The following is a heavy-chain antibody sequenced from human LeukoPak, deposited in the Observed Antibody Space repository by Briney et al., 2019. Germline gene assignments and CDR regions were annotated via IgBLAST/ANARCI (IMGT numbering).Heavy chain of an antibody. CDR3: ARGRPDY. Sequence: PSETLSLTCTVSGGPISSYYWSWIRQPPGKGLEWIGYIYYSGSTNYNPSLKSRVTISVDTSKNQFSLKLSSVTAADTAVYYCARGRPDYWGQGTLVTVSS. CDR2: IYYSGST. D-gene: IGHD6-6*01. CDR1: GGPISSYY. J-gene: IGHJ4*02. V-gene: IGHV4-59*01.